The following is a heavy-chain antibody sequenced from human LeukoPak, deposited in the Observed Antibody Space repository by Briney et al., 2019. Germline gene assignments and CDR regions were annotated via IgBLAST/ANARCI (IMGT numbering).Heavy chain of an antibody. V-gene: IGHV4-4*07. J-gene: IGHJ4*02. CDR2: IYTSGST. D-gene: IGHD3-22*01. Sequence: SETLSLTCTVSGGSISSYYWSWIRQPAGKGLEWIGRIYTSGSTNYNPSLKSRVTMSVDTSKNQFSLKLSSVTAADTAVYYCARDSYYYDSSGYYHFDYWGQGTLVTVSS. CDR1: GGSISSYY. CDR3: ARDSYYYDSSGYYHFDY.